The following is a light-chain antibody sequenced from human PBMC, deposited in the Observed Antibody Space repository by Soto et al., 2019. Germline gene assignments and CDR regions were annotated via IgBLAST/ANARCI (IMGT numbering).Light chain of an antibody. CDR1: ISDVGAYNY. CDR2: EVS. J-gene: IGLJ3*02. CDR3: SSYTSSTTWL. Sequence: QSVLTQPASVSGSPGQSITISCTGTISDVGAYNYVSWYQQHPGKAPKLMIYEVSYRPSGVSDRFSGSRSGNTASLTISGLQAEDESDYYCSSYTSSTTWLFGGGTKLTVL. V-gene: IGLV2-14*01.